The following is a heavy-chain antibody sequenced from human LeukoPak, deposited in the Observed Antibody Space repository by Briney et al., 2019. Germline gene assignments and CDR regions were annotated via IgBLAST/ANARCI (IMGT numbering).Heavy chain of an antibody. J-gene: IGHJ3*01. V-gene: IGHV3-33*01. D-gene: IGHD4-17*01. Sequence: PGRSLRLSCAASGFSFSSYGMHWVRQAPGKGLEWVAVTWYDGRNNYYADSVKGRSTISRDNSQSTLYLQMNSLRAEDTAVYYCARGSAVTTTAFDFWGQGTMVTVSS. CDR1: GFSFSSYG. CDR3: ARGSAVTTTAFDF. CDR2: TWYDGRNN.